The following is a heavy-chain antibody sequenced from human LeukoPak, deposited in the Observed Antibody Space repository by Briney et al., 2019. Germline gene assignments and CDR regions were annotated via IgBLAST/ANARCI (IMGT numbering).Heavy chain of an antibody. V-gene: IGHV4-59*01. J-gene: IGHJ4*02. D-gene: IGHD6-13*01. Sequence: SETLSLTCAVYGVSFSGYYWSWIRQSPGKGLEWIGSIYYIGSTKYNPSLKSRVTISADTSKNQFSLKLTSVTAADTAVYFCARVVAAATYYFDYWGQGTLVTVSS. CDR2: IYYIGST. CDR1: GVSFSGYY. CDR3: ARVVAAATYYFDY.